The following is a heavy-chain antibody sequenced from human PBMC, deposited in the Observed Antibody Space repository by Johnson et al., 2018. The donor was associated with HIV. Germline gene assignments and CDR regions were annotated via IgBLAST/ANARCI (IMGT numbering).Heavy chain of an antibody. D-gene: IGHD7-27*01. CDR1: GFIFSVYW. Sequence: VQLVESGGGLVQPGGSLRLSCAASGFIFSVYWMSWVRQAPGKGLEWVANIKQDGSEKYYVDSVKGRFTISRDNSKNTLYLQMNSLRAEDTAVYYCAPLGDAFDIWGQGTMVTVSS. CDR2: IKQDGSEK. CDR3: APLGDAFDI. J-gene: IGHJ3*02. V-gene: IGHV3-7*02.